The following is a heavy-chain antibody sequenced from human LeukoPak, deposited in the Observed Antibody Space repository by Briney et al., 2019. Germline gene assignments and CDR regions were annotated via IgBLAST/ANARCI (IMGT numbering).Heavy chain of an antibody. CDR1: GFTFSSYS. J-gene: IGHJ6*03. D-gene: IGHD4-17*01. CDR3: ARDHKVTSYYYYYYMDV. CDR2: ISSSSSTI. V-gene: IGHV3-48*01. Sequence: GGSLRLSCAASGFTFSSYSMNWVRQAPGKGLEWVSYISSSSSTIYYADSVKGRFTISRDNAKNSLYLQMNSLRAEDTAVYYCARDHKVTSYYYYYYMDVWGKGTTVTVSS.